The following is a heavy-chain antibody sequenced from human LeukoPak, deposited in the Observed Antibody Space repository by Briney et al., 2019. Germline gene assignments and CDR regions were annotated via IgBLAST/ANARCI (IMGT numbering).Heavy chain of an antibody. CDR2: IRPGDTRT. Sequence: ASVKVSRKASGYTFTAYYIQWVRQAPGQGREWMGTIRPGDTRTTYAQKYQDRVTMTWDMSTTTGYMELSSLRSEDTAVYYCVREKSGGTYDYWGQGTLVTVSS. J-gene: IGHJ4*02. CDR1: GYTFTAYY. V-gene: IGHV1-46*01. CDR3: VREKSGGTYDY. D-gene: IGHD3-16*01.